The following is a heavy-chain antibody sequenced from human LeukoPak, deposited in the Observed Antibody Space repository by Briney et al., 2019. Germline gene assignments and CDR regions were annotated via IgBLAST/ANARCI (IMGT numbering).Heavy chain of an antibody. J-gene: IGHJ4*02. Sequence: GASLRLSCAASGFTFSSYWMSWVRQAPGKGLEWVANIKQDESEKYYVDSVKGRFTISRDNAKNSLYLQMNSLRAEDTAVYYCARDPTIFGVVIVPDYWGQGTLVTVSS. V-gene: IGHV3-7*01. D-gene: IGHD3-3*01. CDR2: IKQDESEK. CDR3: ARDPTIFGVVIVPDY. CDR1: GFTFSSYW.